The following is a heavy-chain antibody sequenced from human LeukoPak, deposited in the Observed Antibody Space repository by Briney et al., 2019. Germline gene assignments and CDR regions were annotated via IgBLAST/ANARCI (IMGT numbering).Heavy chain of an antibody. Sequence: GGSLRLSCAASGITFSSYAMHWVRQAPGKGLEWVALISYDGNNKYYADSVRGRFTISRDNAKKSVHLQMNSLRAKDTALYYCARGASVVAGSDNAFDIWGQGTMVTVSS. J-gene: IGHJ3*02. V-gene: IGHV3-30*04. CDR3: ARGASVVAGSDNAFDI. D-gene: IGHD6-19*01. CDR1: GITFSSYA. CDR2: ISYDGNNK.